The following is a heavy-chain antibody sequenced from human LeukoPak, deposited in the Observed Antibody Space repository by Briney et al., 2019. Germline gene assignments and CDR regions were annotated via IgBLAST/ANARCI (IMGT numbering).Heavy chain of an antibody. V-gene: IGHV3-21*01. CDR3: ARSVAPTRAWDY. D-gene: IGHD6-19*01. CDR2: ISSSTSSI. Sequence: GGSLRLSCAACGLTVSSSYMSWVRQAPGKGLEWVSSISSSTSSIYYADSVKGRFTISRDNAKNSLDLQMNSLRAEDTAVYYCARSVAPTRAWDYWGQGTLVTVSS. CDR1: GLTVSSSY. J-gene: IGHJ4*02.